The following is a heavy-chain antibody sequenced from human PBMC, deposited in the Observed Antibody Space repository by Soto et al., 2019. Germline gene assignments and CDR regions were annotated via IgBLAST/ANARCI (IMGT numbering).Heavy chain of an antibody. V-gene: IGHV4-39*07. CDR3: ARDKITGLFDY. Sequence: SETLSHTCTFSGGSISSSSYYLGWIRQPPGTGLEWIGQINHSGSTNYNPSLKSRVTISVGTSKNQFSLKLTSVTAADTAVYYCARDKITGLFDYWGQGTLVTVSS. CDR2: INHSGST. CDR1: GGSISSSSYY. J-gene: IGHJ4*02. D-gene: IGHD2-8*02.